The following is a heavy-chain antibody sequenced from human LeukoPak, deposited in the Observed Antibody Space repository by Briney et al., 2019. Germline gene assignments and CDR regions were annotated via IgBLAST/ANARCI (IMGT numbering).Heavy chain of an antibody. V-gene: IGHV3-30*02. CDR2: IGFEGLHK. CDR3: AKDLHGGYSSDY. J-gene: IGHJ4*02. Sequence: GGSLRLSCAASGFTFNNFGMHWVRQAPGKGLEWVAFIGFEGLHKYYADSVKGRFTISKDNSKATLYLQMNSLRPEDTAVYYCAKDLHGGYSSDYWVLGTLVTVSS. D-gene: IGHD4-23*01. CDR1: GFTFNNFG.